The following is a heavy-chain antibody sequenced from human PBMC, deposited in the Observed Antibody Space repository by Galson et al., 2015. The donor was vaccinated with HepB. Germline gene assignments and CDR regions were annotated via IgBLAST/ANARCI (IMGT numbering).Heavy chain of an antibody. J-gene: IGHJ6*03. CDR1: GFTFSRYA. D-gene: IGHD6-13*01. CDR3: ATGFSHYSSPPMDV. V-gene: IGHV3-23*01. CDR2: FSGGGGGT. Sequence: SLRLSCAASGFTFSRYAMNWVRQAPGKGLEWVSAFSGGGGGTYYAGSVKGRSTISRDDSKNTLYLQMNSLRAEDTAVNYCATGFSHYSSPPMDVWGKGTTVTVSS.